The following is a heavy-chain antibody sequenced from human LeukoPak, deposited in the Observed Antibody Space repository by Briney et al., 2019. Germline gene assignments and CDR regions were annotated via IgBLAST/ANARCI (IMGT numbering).Heavy chain of an antibody. CDR1: GITASSNY. V-gene: IGHV3-21*01. CDR3: ARGVRGAFDI. D-gene: IGHD3-10*01. Sequence: GGSLRLSCAASGITASSNYMNWVRQAPGKGLEWVSSISSSSSYIYYADSVKGRFTISRDNAKNSLYLQMNSLRAEDTAVYYCARGVRGAFDIWGQGTMVTVSS. CDR2: ISSSSSYI. J-gene: IGHJ3*02.